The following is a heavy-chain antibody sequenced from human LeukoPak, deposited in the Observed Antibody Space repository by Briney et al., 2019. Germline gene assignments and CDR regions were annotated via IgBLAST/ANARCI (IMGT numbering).Heavy chain of an antibody. CDR2: INHSGST. Sequence: PSETLSLTCAVYGGSFSGYYWSWIRQPPGKGLEWIGEINHSGSTNYNPSLKSRVTISVDTSKNQFSLRLSSVTAADTAIYYCARVSFRVVVTATFYWYFDLWGRGTLVTVSS. V-gene: IGHV4-34*01. CDR3: ARVSFRVVVTATFYWYFDL. J-gene: IGHJ2*01. CDR1: GGSFSGYY. D-gene: IGHD2-21*02.